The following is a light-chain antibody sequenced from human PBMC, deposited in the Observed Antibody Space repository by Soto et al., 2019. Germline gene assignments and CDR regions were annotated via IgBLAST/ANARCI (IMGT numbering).Light chain of an antibody. Sequence: DIMLTQSPGTLSLSPGERATLSCRANQTVSRNYLAWYQQKPGQTPRLLIYSASNKATVIPDRFRGSGSGTDFTLTITRLEPEDFGVYYCLQYATSRRTFGQGTRVDIK. V-gene: IGKV3-20*01. CDR3: LQYATSRRT. CDR2: SAS. J-gene: IGKJ1*01. CDR1: QTVSRNY.